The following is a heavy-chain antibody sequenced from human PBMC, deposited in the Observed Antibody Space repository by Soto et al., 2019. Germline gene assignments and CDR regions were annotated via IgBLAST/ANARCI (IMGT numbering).Heavy chain of an antibody. D-gene: IGHD3-3*01. V-gene: IGHV3-30*18. J-gene: IGHJ4*02. CDR2: ISYDGSNK. CDR1: GFTFSSYG. CDR3: AKDWSAFDY. Sequence: ESGGGVVQPGRSLRLSCAASGFTFSSYGMHWVRQAPGKGLEWVAVISYDGSNKYYADSVKGRFTISRDNSKNTLYLQMNSLRAEDTAVYYCAKDWSAFDYWGQGTLVTVSS.